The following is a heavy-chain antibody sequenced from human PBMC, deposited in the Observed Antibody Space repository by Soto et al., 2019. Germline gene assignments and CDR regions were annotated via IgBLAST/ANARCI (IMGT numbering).Heavy chain of an antibody. CDR1: GYTFTSYY. CDR2: INPSGGST. J-gene: IGHJ6*02. V-gene: IGHV1-46*01. Sequence: GASVKVSCKESGYTFTSYYMHWVRQAPGQGLEWMGIINPSGGSTSYAQKFQGRVTMTRDTSPSTVYMELSSLRSEDTAVYYCAREYSSGWYRYSMDVWGQGTTVPSP. CDR3: AREYSSGWYRYSMDV. D-gene: IGHD6-19*01.